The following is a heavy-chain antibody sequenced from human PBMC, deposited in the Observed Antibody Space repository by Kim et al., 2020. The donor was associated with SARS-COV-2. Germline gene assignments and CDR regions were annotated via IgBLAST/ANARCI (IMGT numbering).Heavy chain of an antibody. J-gene: IGHJ4*02. CDR1: GFTFSSYA. V-gene: IGHV3-30*04. CDR2: ISYDGSNK. D-gene: IGHD1-26*01. Sequence: GGSLRLSCAASGFTFSSYAMHWVRQAPGKGLEWVAVISYDGSNKYYADSVKGRFTISRDNSKNTLYLQMNSLRAEDTAVYYCARPCRGSYFGYFDYWGPGTLVHLS. CDR3: ARPCRGSYFGYFDY.